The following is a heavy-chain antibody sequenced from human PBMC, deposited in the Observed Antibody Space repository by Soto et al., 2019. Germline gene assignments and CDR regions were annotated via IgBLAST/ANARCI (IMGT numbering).Heavy chain of an antibody. CDR2: INPNSGGT. V-gene: IGHV1-2*02. J-gene: IGHJ5*02. CDR3: ARGLGYFSGGSCSGGLRFDP. D-gene: IGHD2-15*01. Sequence: ASVKVSCKASGYTFTGYYMHWVRQAPGQGLEWMGWINPNSGGTNYAQKFQGRVTMTRDTSISTAYMELSRLRSDDTAVYYCARGLGYFSGGSCSGGLRFDPWGQGTLVTVSS. CDR1: GYTFTGYY.